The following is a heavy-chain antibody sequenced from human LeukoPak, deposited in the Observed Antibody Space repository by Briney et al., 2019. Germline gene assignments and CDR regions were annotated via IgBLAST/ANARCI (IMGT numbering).Heavy chain of an antibody. CDR2: IDPSDSYT. Sequence: GESLKISFKGSGYRFTSYWISWVRQMPGKGLEWLGRIDPSDSYTNYSPSFQGHVTISADKYISTAYLQWSSLKASDTAMYYCARQYSGYDSWFDPWGQGTLVTVSS. CDR3: ARQYSGYDSWFDP. J-gene: IGHJ5*02. CDR1: GYRFTSYW. D-gene: IGHD5-12*01. V-gene: IGHV5-10-1*01.